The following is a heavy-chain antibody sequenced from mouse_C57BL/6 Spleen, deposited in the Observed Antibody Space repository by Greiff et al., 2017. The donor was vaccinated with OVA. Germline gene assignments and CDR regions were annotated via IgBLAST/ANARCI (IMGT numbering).Heavy chain of an antibody. CDR3: ARDAVLDY. J-gene: IGHJ4*01. CDR1: GFTFSSYA. Sequence: EVNVVESGGGLVKPGGSLKLSCAASGFTFSSYAMSWVRQTPEKRLEWVATISDGGSYTYYPDNVKGRFTISRDNAKNNLYLQMSHLKSEDTAMYYCARDAVLDYWGQGTSVTVSS. V-gene: IGHV5-4*01. CDR2: ISDGGSYT.